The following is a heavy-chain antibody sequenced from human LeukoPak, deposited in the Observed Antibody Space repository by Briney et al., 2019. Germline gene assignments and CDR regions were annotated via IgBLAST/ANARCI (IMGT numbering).Heavy chain of an antibody. CDR1: GFTFSSDS. D-gene: IGHD1-26*01. V-gene: IGHV3-21*01. Sequence: GGSLRLSCAASGFTFSSDSMNWVRQAPGKGLEWVSSISSSSSYIYYADSVKGRFTISRDNAKNSLYRQMNSLRAEDTAVYYCARARRGSYLVDAFDIWGQGTMVTVSS. CDR3: ARARRGSYLVDAFDI. CDR2: ISSSSSYI. J-gene: IGHJ3*02.